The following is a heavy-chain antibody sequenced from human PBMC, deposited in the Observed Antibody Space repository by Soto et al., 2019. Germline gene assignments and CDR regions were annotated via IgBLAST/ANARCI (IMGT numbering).Heavy chain of an antibody. D-gene: IGHD3-3*01. Sequence: SVNASCKASGGTFISYAISWVRQAPGQGLELMGGIIPIFGTANYAQKFQGRVTITADESTSTAYMELSSLTSADTAIYFCAKVGVKRAKDFSSGYYNWFDTWGQGTLVTSPQ. CDR3: AKVGVKRAKDFSSGYYNWFDT. CDR1: GGTFISYA. CDR2: IIPIFGTA. J-gene: IGHJ5*02. V-gene: IGHV1-69*13.